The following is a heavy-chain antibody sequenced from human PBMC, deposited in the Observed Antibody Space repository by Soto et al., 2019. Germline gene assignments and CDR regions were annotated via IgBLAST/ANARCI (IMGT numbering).Heavy chain of an antibody. CDR2: MSYDGSDT. J-gene: IGHJ4*02. V-gene: IGHV3-30*02. D-gene: IGHD6-6*01. CDR3: TIARVADSALDH. CDR1: GFIFSNNG. Sequence: GGSLRLSCVGSGFIFSNNGMHWVRPTPGKGLEWVAFMSYDGSDTFYADSVKGRFTISRDNSKNTIFLHMSNLRAEDTAMYYCTIARVADSALDHWGQGTLVTVSS.